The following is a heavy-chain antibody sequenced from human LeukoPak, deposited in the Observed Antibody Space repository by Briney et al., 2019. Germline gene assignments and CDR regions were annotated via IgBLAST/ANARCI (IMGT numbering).Heavy chain of an antibody. CDR2: ISDSGGST. CDR3: AKFRISIVGYYYYYGMDV. D-gene: IGHD3-3*01. CDR1: GFTFSDYA. V-gene: IGHV3-23*01. J-gene: IGHJ6*02. Sequence: PGGSLRLSCAASGFTFSDYAMTWVRQAPGRGLEWVSTISDSGGSTYYADSVKGRFTISRDNSENTLYLQMNSLRAEDTAVYYCAKFRISIVGYYYYYGMDVWGQGTTVTVSS.